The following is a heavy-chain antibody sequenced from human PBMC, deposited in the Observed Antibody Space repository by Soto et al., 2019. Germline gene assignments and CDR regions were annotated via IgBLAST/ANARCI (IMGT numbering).Heavy chain of an antibody. Sequence: XETLSVPVAVSCYSISSGKYWGWIRQPPGKGLEWIGSIYHSGSTYYNPSLKSRVTISVDTSKNQFSLKLSSVTAADTAVYYCARGYSSWATYVWFDTWGQGTLVTVSS. CDR3: ARGYSSWATYVWFDT. J-gene: IGHJ5*02. CDR1: CYSISSGKY. D-gene: IGHD5-18*01. V-gene: IGHV4-38-2*01. CDR2: IYHSGST.